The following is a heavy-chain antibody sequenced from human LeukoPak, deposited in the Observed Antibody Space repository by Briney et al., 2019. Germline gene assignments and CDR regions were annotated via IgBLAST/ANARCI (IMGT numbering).Heavy chain of an antibody. CDR1: GFTFDDYG. Sequence: GGSLRLXCAASGFTFDDYGMSWVRHAPGKGLEWVSGINWNGGSTGYADSVKGRFTISGDNAKNSLYLQMNSLRAEDTALYYCAREGGIVVVPAHFDYWGQGTLVTVSS. J-gene: IGHJ4*02. V-gene: IGHV3-20*04. D-gene: IGHD2-2*01. CDR3: AREGGIVVVPAHFDY. CDR2: INWNGGST.